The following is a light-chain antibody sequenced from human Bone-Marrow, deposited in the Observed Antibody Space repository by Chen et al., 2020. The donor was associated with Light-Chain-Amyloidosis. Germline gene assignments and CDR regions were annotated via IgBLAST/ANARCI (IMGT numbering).Light chain of an antibody. CDR1: SSDVGGDNH. Sequence: QSPLTQPPSVSGSPGQSTTISGTGTSSDVGGDNHVSWYQQHPDKAPKLMIYEVTNRPSWVPDRFSGSKSDNTASLTISGLQTEDEADYFCSSYTITNTLVFGSGTRVTVL. CDR2: EVT. V-gene: IGLV2-14*01. CDR3: SSYTITNTLV. J-gene: IGLJ1*01.